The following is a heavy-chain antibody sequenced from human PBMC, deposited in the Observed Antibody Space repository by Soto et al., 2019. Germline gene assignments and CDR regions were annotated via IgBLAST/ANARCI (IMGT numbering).Heavy chain of an antibody. CDR2: IIPVFGLV. D-gene: IGHD3-22*01. J-gene: IGHJ3*02. V-gene: IGHV1-69*01. Sequence: QVHLLLQSGAEVKKPGSSVKVSCKASGGTPSNSAISWVRQAPGQGLEWMGGIIPVFGLVKYAQNFQGRVTITADESTNTAYMELSSLRPEDTAVYYCARGNYYDRRGYFSALDIWGQGTMVTVSS. CDR3: ARGNYYDRRGYFSALDI. CDR1: GGTPSNSA.